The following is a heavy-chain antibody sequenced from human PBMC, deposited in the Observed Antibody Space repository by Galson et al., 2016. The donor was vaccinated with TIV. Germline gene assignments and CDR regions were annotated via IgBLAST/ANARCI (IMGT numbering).Heavy chain of an antibody. CDR1: GGTFDNYA. Sequence: SVKVSCKASGGTFDNYAINWVRQAPGQGLEWMGWILPVSTTTNYAQRFQDRVTITTDEFTTTVYMELSSLRSGDTAVYFRATDIPCGGSCYFFDDWGQGNLVPVSS. CDR3: ATDIPCGGSCYFFDD. V-gene: IGHV1-69*05. D-gene: IGHD2-15*01. CDR2: ILPVSTTT. J-gene: IGHJ4*02.